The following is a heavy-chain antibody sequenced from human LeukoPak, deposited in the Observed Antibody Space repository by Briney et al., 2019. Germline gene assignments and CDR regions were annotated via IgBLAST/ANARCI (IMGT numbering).Heavy chain of an antibody. CDR1: GFTFSSYW. Sequence: GGSLRLSCAASGFTFSSYWMSWVRQAPGKGLEWVANIKQDGSEKYYVDSVKGRFTISRDNAKNSLYLQMNSLRAEDTAVYYCARLTYYYDSSGSHSKPILDYWGQGTLVTVSS. CDR3: ARLTYYYDSSGSHSKPILDY. V-gene: IGHV3-7*01. CDR2: IKQDGSEK. J-gene: IGHJ4*02. D-gene: IGHD3-22*01.